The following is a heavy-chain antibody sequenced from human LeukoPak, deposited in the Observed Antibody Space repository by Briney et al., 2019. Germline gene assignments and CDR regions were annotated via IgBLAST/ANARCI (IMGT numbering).Heavy chain of an antibody. D-gene: IGHD2/OR15-2a*01. Sequence: GGSLRLSCAASGFTFSSYSMSWVRQAPGKGLEWVSAISGSGGSTYYPDSVKGRFTISRDNSKNTLYLQMNSLRAEDTAVYYCAKALTPRVLLKEGLDYWGQGTLVTVSS. CDR1: GFTFSSYS. CDR3: AKALTPRVLLKEGLDY. V-gene: IGHV3-23*01. J-gene: IGHJ4*02. CDR2: ISGSGGST.